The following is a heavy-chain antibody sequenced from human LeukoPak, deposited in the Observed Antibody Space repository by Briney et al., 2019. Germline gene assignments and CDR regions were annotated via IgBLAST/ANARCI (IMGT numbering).Heavy chain of an antibody. Sequence: SVKVSCKASGGTFSSYAISWVRQAPGQGLEWMGGIIPIFGTANYAQKFQGRVTITADESTSTAYMELSSLRSEDTAVYYCARDRGSGDYRNWFEPWGQGTPVIVSS. CDR3: ARDRGSGDYRNWFEP. V-gene: IGHV1-69*01. CDR2: IIPIFGTA. D-gene: IGHD4-11*01. CDR1: GGTFSSYA. J-gene: IGHJ5*02.